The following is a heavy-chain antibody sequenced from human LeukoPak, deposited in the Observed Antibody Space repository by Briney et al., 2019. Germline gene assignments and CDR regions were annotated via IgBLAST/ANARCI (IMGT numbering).Heavy chain of an antibody. CDR3: ASARHGDYVWDY. J-gene: IGHJ4*02. CDR2: IYSGDSHT. D-gene: IGHD4-17*01. CDR1: GYSFTYW. V-gene: IGHV5-51*01. Sequence: GESLQISCKGSGYSFTYWIGWVRQMPGRGLEWMGIIYSGDSHTKYSPSFQGRVTISADNSISTAYLQWSSLEAPDTAMYYCASARHGDYVWDYWGQGTLVTVSS.